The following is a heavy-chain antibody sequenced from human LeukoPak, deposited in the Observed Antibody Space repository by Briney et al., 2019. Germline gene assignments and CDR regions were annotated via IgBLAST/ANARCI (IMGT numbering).Heavy chain of an antibody. CDR3: ARDLRIAVAGFDY. D-gene: IGHD6-19*01. CDR1: GFTFSSYA. Sequence: GGSLRLSCAASGFTFSSYAMSWVRQAPGKGLEWVSAISGSGGSTYYADSVKGRFTISRDNAKNSLYLQMNSLRAEDTAVYYCARDLRIAVAGFDYWGQGTLVTVSS. V-gene: IGHV3-23*01. J-gene: IGHJ4*02. CDR2: ISGSGGST.